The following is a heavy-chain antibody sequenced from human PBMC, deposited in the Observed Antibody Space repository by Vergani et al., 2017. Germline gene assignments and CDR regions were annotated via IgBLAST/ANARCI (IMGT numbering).Heavy chain of an antibody. D-gene: IGHD6-13*01. Sequence: QVQLVESGGGVVQPGRSLRLSCAASGFTFSSYGMHWVRQAPGKGLEWVAVIWYDGSNKYYADSVKGRFTISRDNSKNTLYLQMNSLRAEDTAVYYCAKGTHYIRQQLVHEVDYGGQGSLVTVSS. CDR3: AKGTHYIRQQLVHEVDY. V-gene: IGHV3-33*06. CDR2: IWYDGSNK. CDR1: GFTFSSYG. J-gene: IGHJ4*02.